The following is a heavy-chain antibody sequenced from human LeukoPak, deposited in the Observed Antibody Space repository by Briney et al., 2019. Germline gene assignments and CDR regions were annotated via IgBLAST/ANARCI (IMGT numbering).Heavy chain of an antibody. CDR2: IKQDGSER. CDR3: ARDGHDYYGSGSYDLDY. Sequence: GGSLRLSCAASGFTFSTYWMSWVRQAPGKGLEWVANIKQDGSERYYVDSVKGRFTIYRDNAKNSLYLQMNSLRAEDTAVYYCARDGHDYYGSGSYDLDYWGQGTLVTVSS. V-gene: IGHV3-7*01. CDR1: GFTFSTYW. D-gene: IGHD3-10*01. J-gene: IGHJ4*02.